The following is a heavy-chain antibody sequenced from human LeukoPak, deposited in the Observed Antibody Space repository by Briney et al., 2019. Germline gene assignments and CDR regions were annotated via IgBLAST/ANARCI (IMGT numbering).Heavy chain of an antibody. J-gene: IGHJ4*02. D-gene: IGHD3-10*01. CDR2: IYYSGST. Sequence: SETLSLTCTVSGGSISSYYWSWIRQPSGKGLEWIGYIYYSGSTNYNPSLKSRVTISVDTSKNQFSLKLSSVTAADTAVYYCARQGFGELHDYWGQGTLVTVSS. CDR3: ARQGFGELHDY. V-gene: IGHV4-59*08. CDR1: GGSISSYY.